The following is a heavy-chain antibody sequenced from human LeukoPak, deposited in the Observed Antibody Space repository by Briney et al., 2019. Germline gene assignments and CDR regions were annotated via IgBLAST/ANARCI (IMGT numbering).Heavy chain of an antibody. V-gene: IGHV1-8*02. Sequence: ASVKVSCKASGYTFTGYYMHWVRQAPGQGLEWMGWMNPNSGNTGYAQKFQGRVTMTRNTSISTAYMELSSLRSEDTAVYYCARGGYCSGGSCSYNWFDPWGQGTLVTVSS. CDR1: GYTFTGYY. CDR2: MNPNSGNT. J-gene: IGHJ5*02. CDR3: ARGGYCSGGSCSYNWFDP. D-gene: IGHD2-15*01.